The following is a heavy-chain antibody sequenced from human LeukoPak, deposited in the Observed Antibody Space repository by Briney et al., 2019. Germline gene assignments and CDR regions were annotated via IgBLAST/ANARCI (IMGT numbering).Heavy chain of an antibody. D-gene: IGHD6-13*01. CDR1: GYTFTGYY. V-gene: IGHV1-2*02. Sequence: ASVKVSCKASGYTFTGYYMHWVRQAPGQGLEWMGWINPNSGGTNYAQKFQGRVTMTRDTSISTACMELSRLRSDDTAVYYCARANWYSSNWFDPWGQGTLVTVSS. CDR2: INPNSGGT. CDR3: ARANWYSSNWFDP. J-gene: IGHJ5*02.